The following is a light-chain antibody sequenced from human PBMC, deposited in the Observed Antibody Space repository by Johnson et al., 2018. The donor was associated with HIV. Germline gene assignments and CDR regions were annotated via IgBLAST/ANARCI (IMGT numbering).Light chain of an antibody. Sequence: QSVLTQPPSVSAAPGQKVTISCSGSSSDMGNYSVSWYQQLPGTAPKLLIYENNKRPSGIPDRFSGSKSGTSATLGITGLQTGDEADYYCATWDSSLSAGGVFGTGTKVTVL. CDR3: ATWDSSLSAGGV. CDR1: SSDMGNYS. J-gene: IGLJ1*01. CDR2: ENN. V-gene: IGLV1-51*02.